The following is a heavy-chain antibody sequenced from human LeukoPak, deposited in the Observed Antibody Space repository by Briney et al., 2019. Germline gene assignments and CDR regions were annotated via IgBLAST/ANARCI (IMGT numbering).Heavy chain of an antibody. J-gene: IGHJ6*02. CDR2: ISGTGSRT. CDR3: AKGLTGYSNYGMDV. Sequence: TGGSLRLSCAASGFAFSSYNMNWVRQAPGKGLEWVSAISGTGSRTYYADSVKGRFTISRDNSKNTLYLQMKSLRVEHTARYYCAKGLTGYSNYGMDVWGQGTTVTVSS. CDR1: GFAFSSYN. V-gene: IGHV3-23*01. D-gene: IGHD3-9*01.